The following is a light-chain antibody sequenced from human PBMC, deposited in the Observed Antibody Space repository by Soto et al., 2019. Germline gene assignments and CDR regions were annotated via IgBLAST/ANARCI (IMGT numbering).Light chain of an antibody. CDR2: GAS. CDR1: QSVSSY. CDR3: QQYENWPRT. J-gene: IGKJ1*01. V-gene: IGKV3D-15*01. Sequence: EVVLTQSPATLSLSPGERATLSCRASQSVSSYLAWYHQKPGQAARLLIYGASTRATGIPARFSGSGSGTEFTLTISSLQSEDFAVYYCQQYENWPRTFGQGTKVDIK.